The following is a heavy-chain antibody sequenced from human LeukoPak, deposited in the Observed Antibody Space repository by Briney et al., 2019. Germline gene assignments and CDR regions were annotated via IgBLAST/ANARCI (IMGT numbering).Heavy chain of an antibody. Sequence: GGSLRLSCAASGFTFSNAWMSWVRQAPGEGLEWVGRIKRTSDGGTTDYAAPVKGRFTISRDDSKNMEYLQMNSLTTEDTAVYYCATDLLDDWGQGTLVTVSS. J-gene: IGHJ4*02. CDR2: IKRTSDGGTT. CDR3: ATDLLDD. CDR1: GFTFSNAW. V-gene: IGHV3-15*01.